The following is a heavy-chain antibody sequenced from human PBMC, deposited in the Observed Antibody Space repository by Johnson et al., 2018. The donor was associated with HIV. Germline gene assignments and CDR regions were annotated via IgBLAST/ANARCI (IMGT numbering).Heavy chain of an antibody. Sequence: VQLVESGGGLVQPGGSLRLSCAASGFTVSTNYMSWVRQAPGKGLEWVSVIYSGGSTYSEDSVKGRFTISSDNSKNQLYLHMNRLRAEDTAVYYCAGDRTGMVYAIDAFDIWGQGTMVTVSS. CDR1: GFTVSTNY. D-gene: IGHD2-8*01. V-gene: IGHV3-66*01. CDR3: AGDRTGMVYAIDAFDI. J-gene: IGHJ3*02. CDR2: IYSGGST.